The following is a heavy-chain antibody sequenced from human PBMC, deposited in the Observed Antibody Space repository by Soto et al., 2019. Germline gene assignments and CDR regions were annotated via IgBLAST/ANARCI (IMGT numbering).Heavy chain of an antibody. CDR2: IYYSGST. D-gene: IGHD6-13*01. Sequence: SETLSLTCTVSGGSISSGGYYWSWIRQHPGKGLEWIGYIYYSGSTYYNPSLKSRVTISVDTSKNQFSLKLSSVTAADTAVYYCARDTLGLTAAFDIWGQGTMVT. CDR1: GGSISSGGYY. J-gene: IGHJ3*02. CDR3: ARDTLGLTAAFDI. V-gene: IGHV4-31*03.